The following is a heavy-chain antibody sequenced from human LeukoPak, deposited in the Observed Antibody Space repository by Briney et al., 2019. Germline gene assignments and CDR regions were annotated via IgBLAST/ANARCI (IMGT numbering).Heavy chain of an antibody. J-gene: IGHJ4*02. V-gene: IGHV5-51*01. CDR1: GYSFTSYW. CDR2: IYPGDSDT. CDR3: AVDTAMVRFDY. Sequence: GESLQISCKGSGYSFTSYWIGWVRQMPGKGLEWMGIIYPGDSDTRYSPSFQGQVTISADKSISTAYLQWSSLKASDTAIYYCAVDTAMVRFDYWGQGTLVTVSS. D-gene: IGHD5-18*01.